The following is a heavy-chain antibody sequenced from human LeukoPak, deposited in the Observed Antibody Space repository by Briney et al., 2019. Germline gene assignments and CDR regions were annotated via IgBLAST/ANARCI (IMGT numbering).Heavy chain of an antibody. V-gene: IGHV4-61*01. J-gene: IGHJ5*02. CDR2: IHHSGST. Sequence: SETLSLTCSVSGGSVSSDNYYWTWIRQPPGKGMEWIGYIHHSGSTNYNPSLRSRVTILVDTSKNQFSLKLSSVTAADTAVYYCARSPGIAAARWFDPWGQGTLVTVSS. CDR1: GGSVSSDNYY. CDR3: ARSPGIAAARWFDP. D-gene: IGHD6-13*01.